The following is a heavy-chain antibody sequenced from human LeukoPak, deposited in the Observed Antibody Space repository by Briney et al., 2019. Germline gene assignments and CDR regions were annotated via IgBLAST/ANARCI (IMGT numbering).Heavy chain of an antibody. CDR2: ISSSGSTI. Sequence: GGSLRLSCAASGFTFSDYYMSWLRQAPGKGLEGVSYISSSGSTIYYADSVKGRFTISRDNAKNSLYLQMNSLRAEDTAVYYCATSIAVAGTYAFDIWGQGTMVTVSS. V-gene: IGHV3-11*04. CDR3: ATSIAVAGTYAFDI. D-gene: IGHD6-19*01. CDR1: GFTFSDYY. J-gene: IGHJ3*02.